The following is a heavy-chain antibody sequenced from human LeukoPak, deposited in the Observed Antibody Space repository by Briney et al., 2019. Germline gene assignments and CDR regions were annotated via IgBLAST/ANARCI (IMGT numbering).Heavy chain of an antibody. CDR1: GYTFTGYY. V-gene: IGHV1-2*02. D-gene: IGHD3-22*01. Sequence: ASVKVSCKASGYTFTGYYMHWVRQAPGRGLEWMGWINPNSGGTNYAQKFQGRVTMTRDTSISTAYMELSRLRSDDTAVYYCARAWRGFYYDSSGDRSVGYWGQGTLVTVSS. J-gene: IGHJ4*02. CDR2: INPNSGGT. CDR3: ARAWRGFYYDSSGDRSVGY.